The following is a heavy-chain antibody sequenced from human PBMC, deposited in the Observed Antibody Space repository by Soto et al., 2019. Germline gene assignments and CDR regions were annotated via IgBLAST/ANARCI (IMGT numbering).Heavy chain of an antibody. J-gene: IGHJ6*02. D-gene: IGHD6-13*01. V-gene: IGHV4-59*01. Sequence: TSETLSLTCSVSGASMTYYYWSWIRQPPGKGLEYIGYIYFRGSTNYNPSLKSRVTMSVDTSRNLFSLKVNSVTAADTAVYYCARQQLLPYYYALDVWGQGTTVTVSS. CDR1: GASMTYYY. CDR3: ARQQLLPYYYALDV. CDR2: IYFRGST.